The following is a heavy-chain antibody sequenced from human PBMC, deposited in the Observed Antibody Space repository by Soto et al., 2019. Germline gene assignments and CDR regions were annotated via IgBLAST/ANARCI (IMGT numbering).Heavy chain of an antibody. CDR2: IYNNGPT. CDR1: GDSISSGGHY. V-gene: IGHV4-31*11. CDR3: ARDGAVPYGMDV. J-gene: IGHJ6*02. Sequence: QVQLQESGPGLVKPSQTLSLTCAVSGDSISSGGHYWSWVRQHPGKGLEWIGYIYNNGPTYFNPPVKRRXXIXVXXSKNEFSLKVTSVTAADTAVYYCARDGAVPYGMDVWGHGTAVTVSS. D-gene: IGHD3-16*01.